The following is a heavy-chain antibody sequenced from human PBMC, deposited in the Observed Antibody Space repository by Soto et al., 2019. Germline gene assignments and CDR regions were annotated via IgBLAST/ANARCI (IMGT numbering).Heavy chain of an antibody. CDR1: GGSISRGGYY. J-gene: IGHJ4*02. Sequence: SETLSLTCTVSGGSISRGGYYLSWIRQHPGKGLEWIGHIYYSGSTYYNPSLKSRVTISVDTSKNQFSQKLSSVTAADTAVYYCATAALRAGTFASWGQGPLVT. CDR3: ATAALRAGTFAS. V-gene: IGHV4-31*02. CDR2: IYYSGST. D-gene: IGHD1-1*01.